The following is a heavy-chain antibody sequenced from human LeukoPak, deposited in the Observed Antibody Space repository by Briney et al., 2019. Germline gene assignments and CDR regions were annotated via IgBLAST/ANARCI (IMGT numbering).Heavy chain of an antibody. D-gene: IGHD1-7*01. Sequence: PGASLRLSCAASGFTFGSYAMSWVRQAPGKGLEWVSAISGSGGSTYYADSVKGRFTISRDNSKNALYLQMNSLRAEDTAVYYCAKDPNYVYYYGMDVWGQGTMVTVSS. V-gene: IGHV3-23*01. CDR3: AKDPNYVYYYGMDV. J-gene: IGHJ6*02. CDR2: ISGSGGST. CDR1: GFTFGSYA.